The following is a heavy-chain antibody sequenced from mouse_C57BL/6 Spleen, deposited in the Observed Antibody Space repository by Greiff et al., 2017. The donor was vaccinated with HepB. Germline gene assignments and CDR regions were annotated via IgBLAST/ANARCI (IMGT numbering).Heavy chain of an antibody. CDR1: GYAFSSSW. CDR2: IYPGDGDT. Sequence: QVQLQQSGPELVKPGASVKISCKASGYAFSSSWMNWVKQRPGKGLEWIGRIYPGDGDTNYNGKFKGKATLTADKSSSTAYMQLSSLTSEDSAVYFCARWETGDPYYFDYWGQGTTLTVSS. V-gene: IGHV1-82*01. CDR3: ARWETGDPYYFDY. D-gene: IGHD4-1*01. J-gene: IGHJ2*01.